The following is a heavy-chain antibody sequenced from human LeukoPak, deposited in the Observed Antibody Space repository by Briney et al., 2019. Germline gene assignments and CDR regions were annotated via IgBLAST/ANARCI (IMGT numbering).Heavy chain of an antibody. CDR3: ARGSSGWPFDY. Sequence: GGSLRLSCAASGFTVSSNYMSWVRQAPGKGLEWVSVIYSGGSTYYADSVRGRFTISRDNSKNTLYLQMNSLRAEDTAVYYCARGSSGWPFDYWGQGTLVTVSS. V-gene: IGHV3-66*02. J-gene: IGHJ4*02. CDR1: GFTVSSNY. CDR2: IYSGGST. D-gene: IGHD6-19*01.